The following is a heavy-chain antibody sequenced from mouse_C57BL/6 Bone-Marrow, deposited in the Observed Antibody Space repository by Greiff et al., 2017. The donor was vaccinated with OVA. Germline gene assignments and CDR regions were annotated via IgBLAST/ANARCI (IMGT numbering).Heavy chain of an antibody. D-gene: IGHD2-12*01. J-gene: IGHJ4*01. CDR3: ARISGNTTGYYYDMDY. Sequence: QVQLKESGPGILQPSQSLSLSCSFSGFSLSTFGMGVGWLRPPSGMGLEWMAHIWWGGDKYYNQDQKNLLTISKDTSKNQVFLKSANVDTADTATYCGARISGNTTGYYYDMDYWGQGTSVTVSS. CDR2: IWWGGDK. V-gene: IGHV8-8*01. CDR1: GFSLSTFGMG.